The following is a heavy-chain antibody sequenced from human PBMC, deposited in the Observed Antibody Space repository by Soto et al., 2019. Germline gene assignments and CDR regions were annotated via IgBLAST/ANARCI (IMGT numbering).Heavy chain of an antibody. CDR1: GGSISSSSYY. J-gene: IGHJ5*02. CDR3: ARQNRDSSGYQDWFDP. V-gene: IGHV4-39*01. Sequence: SETLSLTCTVSGGSISSSSYYWGWIRQPPGKGLEWIGSIYYSGSTYYNPSLKSRVTISVDTSKNQFSLKLSSVTAADTAVYYCARQNRDSSGYQDWFDPWGQGTLVTVSS. CDR2: IYYSGST. D-gene: IGHD3-22*01.